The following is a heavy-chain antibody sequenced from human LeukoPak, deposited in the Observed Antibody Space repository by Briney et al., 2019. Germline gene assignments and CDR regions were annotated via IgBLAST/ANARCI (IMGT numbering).Heavy chain of an antibody. CDR3: ARTSCSGGSCNDF. Sequence: GASVTASCTASGYTFTSYDINWVRQATGQGLEWMGWMNPNIGKTYYAQKFQGRVTITRNTSISTAYMELSSLRSEDTAVYYCARTSCSGGSCNDFWGQGTLVTVSS. CDR1: GYTFTSYD. CDR2: MNPNIGKT. V-gene: IGHV1-8*03. J-gene: IGHJ4*02. D-gene: IGHD2-15*01.